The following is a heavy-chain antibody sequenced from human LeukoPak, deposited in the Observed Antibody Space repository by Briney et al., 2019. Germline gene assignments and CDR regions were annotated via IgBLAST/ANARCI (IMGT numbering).Heavy chain of an antibody. CDR2: IAYDGSKK. J-gene: IGHJ6*04. Sequence: GGSLRLSCAASGFTFSSYSMNWGREAPGQGLEWGAVIAYDGSKKYYADSVKGRFTISRDNSKNTQYLQMNSLRAEDTAIYYCARDCHYGDYALCIDVWGKGTMVTVSS. CDR3: ARDCHYGDYALCIDV. CDR1: GFTFSSYS. D-gene: IGHD4-17*01. V-gene: IGHV3-30*03.